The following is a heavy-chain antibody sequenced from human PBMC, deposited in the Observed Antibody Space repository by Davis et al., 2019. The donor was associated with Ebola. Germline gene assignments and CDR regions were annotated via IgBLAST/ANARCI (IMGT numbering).Heavy chain of an antibody. D-gene: IGHD3-16*01. J-gene: IGHJ4*02. CDR1: GFTVSSNY. Sequence: GGSLRLSCAASGFTVSSNYMSWVRQAPGKGLEWVSVIYSGGSTYYADSVKGRFTISRDNAKNSLYLQMNSLRAEDTALYYCAKGHGVLSGGIDYWGQGTLVTVSS. V-gene: IGHV3-53*05. CDR3: AKGHGVLSGGIDY. CDR2: IYSGGST.